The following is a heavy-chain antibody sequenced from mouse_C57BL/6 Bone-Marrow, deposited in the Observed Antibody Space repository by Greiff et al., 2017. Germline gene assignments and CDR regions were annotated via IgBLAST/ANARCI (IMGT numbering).Heavy chain of an antibody. CDR3: ARRGNWGYAMDY. J-gene: IGHJ4*01. CDR2: IHPNSGST. D-gene: IGHD4-1*02. Sequence: QVQLQQPGAELVKPGASVKLSCKASGYTFTSYWMHWVKQRPGQGLEWIGMIHPNSGSTNYNEKFKSKATLTVDKSSSTAYMQLSSLTSEDSAVYYCARRGNWGYAMDYGGQGTSVTVSS. V-gene: IGHV1-64*01. CDR1: GYTFTSYW.